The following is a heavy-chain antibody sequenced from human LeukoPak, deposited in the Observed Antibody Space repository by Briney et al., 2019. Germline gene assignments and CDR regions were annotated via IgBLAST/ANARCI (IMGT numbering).Heavy chain of an antibody. Sequence: GASVKVSCKASGYTFISYVMTWVRQAPGQGLEWMGLINTNTGNPTYAQGFTGRFVFSLDTSVSTAYLQISSLKAEDTAVYYCARAHSYSTSSLPGYWGQGTLVTVSS. CDR2: INTNTGNP. V-gene: IGHV7-4-1*02. CDR1: GYTFISYV. J-gene: IGHJ4*02. D-gene: IGHD6-6*01. CDR3: ARAHSYSTSSLPGY.